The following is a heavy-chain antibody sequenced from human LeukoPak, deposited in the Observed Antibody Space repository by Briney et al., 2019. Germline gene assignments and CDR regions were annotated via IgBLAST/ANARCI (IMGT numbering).Heavy chain of an antibody. V-gene: IGHV3-21*01. CDR1: GFTFSSYS. Sequence: GGSLRLSCAASGFTFSSYSMNWVRQAPGKGQEWVSSISSSSSYIYYADSVKGRFTISRDNAKNSLYLQMNSLRAEDTAVYYCARGPLYSGYDYYYFDYWGQGTLVTVSS. D-gene: IGHD5-12*01. CDR3: ARGPLYSGYDYYYFDY. J-gene: IGHJ4*02. CDR2: ISSSSSYI.